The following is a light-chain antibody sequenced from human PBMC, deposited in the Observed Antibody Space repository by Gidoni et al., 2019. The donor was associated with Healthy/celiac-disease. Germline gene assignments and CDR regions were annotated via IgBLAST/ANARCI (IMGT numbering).Light chain of an antibody. CDR1: QSISSY. CDR2: AAS. Sequence: DIQMNQSPSSLSASVGDRVTITCRASQSISSYLNWYQQKPGKAPKLLIYAASSLQSGVPSRFSGSGSGTDFTLTISSLQPEDFATYYFQQSYSTPWTFXXXTKVEIK. J-gene: IGKJ1*01. CDR3: QQSYSTPWT. V-gene: IGKV1-39*01.